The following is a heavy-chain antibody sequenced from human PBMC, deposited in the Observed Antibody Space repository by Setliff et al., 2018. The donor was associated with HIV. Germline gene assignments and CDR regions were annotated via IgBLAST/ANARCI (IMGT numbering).Heavy chain of an antibody. J-gene: IGHJ4*02. CDR3: ARSLDSDFLYYFDY. CDR2: INHSGST. Sequence: KPSETLSLTCAVYGGSFSGYYWNWIRQPPGKGLEWIGEINHSGSTKFNPSLKSRVTISVDTSKNQFSLKMTPVTAADTAVYYCARSLDSDFLYYFDYWGQGTLVTVSA. CDR1: GGSFSGYY. V-gene: IGHV4-34*01. D-gene: IGHD3-10*01.